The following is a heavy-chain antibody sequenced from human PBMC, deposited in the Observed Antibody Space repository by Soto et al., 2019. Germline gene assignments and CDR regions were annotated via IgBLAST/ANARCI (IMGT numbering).Heavy chain of an antibody. CDR1: GFTFRSYS. D-gene: IGHD6-19*01. V-gene: IGHV3-30-3*01. CDR3: ARGAGIVVAGTSFDY. J-gene: IGHJ4*02. CDR2: ISYDGSNK. Sequence: QVQLVESGGGVVQPGRSLRLSCAASGFTFRSYSMHWVRQAPGKGLEWVAVISYDGSNKYYADSVKGRFTISRDNSENTLYLQMNSLRAEDTAVYYCARGAGIVVAGTSFDYWGQGTLVTVSS.